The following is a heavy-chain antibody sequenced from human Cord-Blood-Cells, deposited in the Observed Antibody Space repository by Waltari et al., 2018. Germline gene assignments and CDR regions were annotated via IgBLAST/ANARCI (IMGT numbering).Heavy chain of an antibody. D-gene: IGHD6-6*01. Sequence: QVQLQQWGAGLLKPSETLSLPCAVYGGSFSGYYWSGIRQPPGKGLEWIGEINHSRSTNYNPSLKSRVTISVDTSKNQFSLKLSSVTAADTAVYYCARPLGLGGSSYAFDIWGQGTMVTVSS. V-gene: IGHV4-34*01. CDR1: GGSFSGYY. CDR3: ARPLGLGGSSYAFDI. CDR2: INHSRST. J-gene: IGHJ3*02.